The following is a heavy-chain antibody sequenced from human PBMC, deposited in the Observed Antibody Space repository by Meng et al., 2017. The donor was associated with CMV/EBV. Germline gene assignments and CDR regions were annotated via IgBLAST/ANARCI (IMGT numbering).Heavy chain of an antibody. D-gene: IGHD6-6*01. Sequence: ASVKVSCKASGYTFTGYYMHWVRQAPGQGLEWMGWINPNSGGTNYAQKFQGRVTMTRDTSISTAYMELSRLRSDDTAVYYCARAYSSSCRVDYWGQGTLVTVSS. CDR3: ARAYSSSCRVDY. CDR2: INPNSGGT. J-gene: IGHJ4*02. V-gene: IGHV1-2*02. CDR1: GYTFTGYY.